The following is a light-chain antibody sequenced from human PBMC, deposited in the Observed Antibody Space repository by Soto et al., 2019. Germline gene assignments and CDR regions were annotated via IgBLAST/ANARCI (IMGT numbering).Light chain of an antibody. Sequence: QSALTQPASVSGSPGQSITISCTGTSSDVGGYNYVSWYQQHPGKAPKLMIYEVSNRPSGVSNRFSASKSGNTASLTISGLQAEDEADYYCSSYTSGSTYYVFETGTKLTVL. J-gene: IGLJ1*01. CDR1: SSDVGGYNY. CDR3: SSYTSGSTYYV. CDR2: EVS. V-gene: IGLV2-14*01.